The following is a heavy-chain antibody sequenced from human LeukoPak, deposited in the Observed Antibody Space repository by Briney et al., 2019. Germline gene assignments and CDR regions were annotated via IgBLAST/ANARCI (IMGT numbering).Heavy chain of an antibody. Sequence: GRSLRLSCAASGFSFGSYAMGWTRQAPGQGLEWVSAISGSGSHANYAESVKGRFTISRGNSKNTLYLQMHSLTAADTAVYYCGSGPVGTTVPWGQGTLVTVSS. CDR1: GFSFGSYA. D-gene: IGHD1-1*01. CDR2: ISGSGSHA. CDR3: GSGPVGTTVP. V-gene: IGHV3-23*01. J-gene: IGHJ5*02.